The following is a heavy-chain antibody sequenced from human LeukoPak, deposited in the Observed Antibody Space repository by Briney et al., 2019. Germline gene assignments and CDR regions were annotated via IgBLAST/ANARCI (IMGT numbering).Heavy chain of an antibody. V-gene: IGHV4-30-4*01. CDR3: VRVAPGWYGFDP. CDR2: IYYSGST. CDR1: GGSISSGDYY. D-gene: IGHD6-19*01. Sequence: PSETLSLTCTVSGGSISSGDYYWSWIRQPPGKGLEWIGYIYYSGSTYYNPSLKSRVTISVDTSKNQFSLKLSSVTAADTAVYYCVRVAPGWYGFDPWGQGTLVTVSS. J-gene: IGHJ5*02.